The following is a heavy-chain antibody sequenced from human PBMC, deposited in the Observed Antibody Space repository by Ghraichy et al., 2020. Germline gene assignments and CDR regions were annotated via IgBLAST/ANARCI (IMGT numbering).Heavy chain of an antibody. Sequence: SQTLSLTCTVSGGSVSSGSYYWSWIRQPPGKGLEWIGYIYYSGSTNYTPSLKSRVTISVDTSKNQFSLKLSSVTAADTAVYYCARAGLRGQEWFDPWGQGTLVTVSS. J-gene: IGHJ5*02. D-gene: IGHD3-16*01. V-gene: IGHV4-61*01. CDR2: IYYSGST. CDR1: GGSVSSGSYY. CDR3: ARAGLRGQEWFDP.